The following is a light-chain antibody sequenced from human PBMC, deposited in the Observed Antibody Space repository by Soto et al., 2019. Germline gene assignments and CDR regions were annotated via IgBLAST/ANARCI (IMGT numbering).Light chain of an antibody. J-gene: IGKJ4*01. CDR3: QQYDEYPLT. V-gene: IGKV1-5*01. CDR2: DTS. CDR1: QNIRSW. Sequence: DIQMTQSPYTLSASVGDRVTITCRASQNIRSWLAWYQQRPGKVPNLLIWDTSKLQSGVPSRFSGSGSGTEFTLTIASLQRDDFATYWCQQYDEYPLTFGGGTKVELK.